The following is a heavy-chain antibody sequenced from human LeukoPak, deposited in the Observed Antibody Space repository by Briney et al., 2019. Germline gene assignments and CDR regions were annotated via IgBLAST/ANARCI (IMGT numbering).Heavy chain of an antibody. V-gene: IGHV1-18*01. D-gene: IGHD1-26*01. J-gene: IGHJ4*02. CDR1: GYTFTSYG. CDR3: ARDRRSRVVGAEPADY. CDR2: ISAYNGNT. Sequence: ASVKVSCKASGYTFTSYGISWVRQAPGQGLEWMGWISAYNGNTNYAQKLQGRVTMTTDTSTSTAYMELRSLRSDDTAVYYCARDRRSRVVGAEPADYWGQGTLVTVSS.